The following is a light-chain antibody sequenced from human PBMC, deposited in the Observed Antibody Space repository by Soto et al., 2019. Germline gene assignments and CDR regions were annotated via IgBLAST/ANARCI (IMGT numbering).Light chain of an antibody. CDR1: QSLRSNF. CDR3: QQYGYLVT. V-gene: IGKV3-20*01. CDR2: DAS. Sequence: ELVLTQSPGTLSVSPGERATLSCTASQSLRSNFLAWYQQKPGQAPRLLIYDASTRATGIPARFSGSGSGTDFTLTISRLEPEDFAMYYCQQYGYLVTFGGGTKVDI. J-gene: IGKJ4*01.